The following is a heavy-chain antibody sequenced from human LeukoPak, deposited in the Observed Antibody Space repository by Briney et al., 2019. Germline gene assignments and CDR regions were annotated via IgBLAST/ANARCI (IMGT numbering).Heavy chain of an antibody. CDR1: GFTFDDHA. Sequence: PGGSLRLSCTASGFTFDDHAISWVRQAPGKGLEWVANIKQDGSEKYYVDSVKGRFTISRDNAKNSLYLQMNSLRAEDTAVYYCARDWSTAMVTGGDFDYWGQGTLVTVSS. D-gene: IGHD5-18*01. CDR3: ARDWSTAMVTGGDFDY. CDR2: IKQDGSEK. V-gene: IGHV3-7*01. J-gene: IGHJ4*02.